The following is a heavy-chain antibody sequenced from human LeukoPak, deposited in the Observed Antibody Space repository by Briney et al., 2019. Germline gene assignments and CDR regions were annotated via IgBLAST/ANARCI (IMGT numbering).Heavy chain of an antibody. CDR2: IYYSGST. Sequence: SETLSLTCTVSGGSISSYYWSWIRQPPGKGLEWIGYIYYSGSTNYNPSLKSRVTISVDTSKNQFSLKLSSVTAADTAVYYCARDQSAVAGTWAYYYGMDVWGQGTTVTVSS. D-gene: IGHD6-19*01. J-gene: IGHJ6*02. CDR1: GGSISSYY. V-gene: IGHV4-59*01. CDR3: ARDQSAVAGTWAYYYGMDV.